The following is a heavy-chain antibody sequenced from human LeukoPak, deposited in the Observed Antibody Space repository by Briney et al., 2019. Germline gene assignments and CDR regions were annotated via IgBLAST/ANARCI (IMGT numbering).Heavy chain of an antibody. V-gene: IGHV3-74*01. Sequence: GGSLRLSCAASGFTFSSYWMHWVRQAPGKGLVWVSRINSDGSSTSYADSVKGRFTISRDNAKNTLYLQMNSLRAEDTAFYYCAASSNYFFYYMDVWGKGTTVTVSS. CDR3: AASSNYFFYYMDV. CDR1: GFTFSSYW. J-gene: IGHJ6*03. D-gene: IGHD4-11*01. CDR2: INSDGSST.